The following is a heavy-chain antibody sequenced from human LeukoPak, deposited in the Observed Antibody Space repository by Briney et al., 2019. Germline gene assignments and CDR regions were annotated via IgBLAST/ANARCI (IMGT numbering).Heavy chain of an antibody. CDR3: ARGPYDFWSGYQGY. J-gene: IGHJ4*02. CDR2: ISSSSTYI. V-gene: IGHV3-21*01. Sequence: GGSLRLSCAASGFTFSSYSMNWVRQAPGKGLEWVSSISSSSTYIYYADSVKGRFTISRDNAKNSLYLQMNSLRAEDTAVYYCARGPYDFWSGYQGYWGQGTLVTVSS. D-gene: IGHD3-3*01. CDR1: GFTFSSYS.